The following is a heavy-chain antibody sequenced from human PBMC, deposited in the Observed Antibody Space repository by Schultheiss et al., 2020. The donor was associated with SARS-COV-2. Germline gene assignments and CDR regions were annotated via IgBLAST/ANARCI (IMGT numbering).Heavy chain of an antibody. CDR3: ARESTGPGDYGDYVDY. CDR1: GGSISSYY. V-gene: IGHV4-59*12. Sequence: SETLSLTCTVSGGSISSYYWSWIRQPPGKGLEWIGYIYHSGSTYYNPSLKSRVTISVDTSKNQFSLKLSSVTAADTAVYYCARESTGPGDYGDYVDYWGQGTLVTVSS. J-gene: IGHJ4*02. CDR2: IYHSGST. D-gene: IGHD4-17*01.